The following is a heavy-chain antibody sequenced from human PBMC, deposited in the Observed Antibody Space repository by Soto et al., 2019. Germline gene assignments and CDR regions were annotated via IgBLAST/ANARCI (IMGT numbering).Heavy chain of an antibody. J-gene: IGHJ6*02. CDR3: ARDGAYCGGDCDRIGGMDV. D-gene: IGHD2-21*02. Sequence: SETLSLTCTVSGGSISSYYWSWIRQPPGKGLEWIGYIYYSGSTNYNPSLKSRVTISVDTSKNQFSLKLSSVTAADTAVYYCARDGAYCGGDCDRIGGMDVWGQGTTVT. CDR1: GGSISSYY. V-gene: IGHV4-59*01. CDR2: IYYSGST.